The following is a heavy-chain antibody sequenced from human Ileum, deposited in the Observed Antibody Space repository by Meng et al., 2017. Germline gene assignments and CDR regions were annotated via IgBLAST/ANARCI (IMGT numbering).Heavy chain of an antibody. J-gene: IGHJ4*02. CDR3: ARGLHCSSTTCYLSDS. Sequence: QVHMGQSGPEVRKHGASVTVACQAAGYSSTTYGINWVRQAPGKGLEWIGYTSTYNSNINYAQSLQGRVTMTTDTSTTTAYMELRSLTFDDTAVYYCARGLHCSSTTCYLSDSWGQGTLVTVSS. CDR1: GYSSTTYG. V-gene: IGHV1-18*01. D-gene: IGHD2-2*01. CDR2: TSTYNSNI.